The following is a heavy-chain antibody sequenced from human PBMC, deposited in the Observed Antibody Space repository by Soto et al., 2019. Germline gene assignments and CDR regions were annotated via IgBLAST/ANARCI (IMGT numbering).Heavy chain of an antibody. V-gene: IGHV3-48*02. CDR1: GFTFSSYS. J-gene: IGHJ4*02. CDR3: ARGNSNWAYYVDF. D-gene: IGHD6-13*01. Sequence: EVHLVESGGGLVQPGGSLRLSCAASGFTFSSYSLNWVRQAPGKGLEWVSYITSSGTTVYYADSVSGRFTISRDNAKNSQYLQMSRLRDDDPAVYYSARGNSNWAYYVDFWGQGTLVTVSS. CDR2: ITSSGTTV.